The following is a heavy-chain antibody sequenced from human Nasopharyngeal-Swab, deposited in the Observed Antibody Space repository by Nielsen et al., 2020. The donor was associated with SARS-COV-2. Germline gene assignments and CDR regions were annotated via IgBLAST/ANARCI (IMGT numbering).Heavy chain of an antibody. V-gene: IGHV3-53*01. D-gene: IGHD3-22*01. CDR2: IYSSGRT. CDR3: ARAYDNSGDGFDT. J-gene: IGHJ3*02. CDR1: GFTVSSNY. Sequence: GESLKISCAASGFTVSSNYMTWVRQAPRKGLEWVSVIYSSGRTSHADSVKGRFTISRDNSKNMLYLQMNSLRAEDTAVYYCARAYDNSGDGFDTWGQGTMVTVSS.